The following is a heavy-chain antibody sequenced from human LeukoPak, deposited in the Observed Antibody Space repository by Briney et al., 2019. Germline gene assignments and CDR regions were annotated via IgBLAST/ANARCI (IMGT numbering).Heavy chain of an antibody. D-gene: IGHD2-15*01. V-gene: IGHV3-7*05. CDR1: GCTFSNYW. Sequence: PGGSLRLSCAASGCTFSNYWMNWVRQAPGKGLEWVANINQDGSEKYYVDSVKGRFTISRDNAKNSVYLQMNSLRAEDTALYYCASLEVVWGQGTLVTVSS. CDR2: INQDGSEK. CDR3: ASLEVV. J-gene: IGHJ4*02.